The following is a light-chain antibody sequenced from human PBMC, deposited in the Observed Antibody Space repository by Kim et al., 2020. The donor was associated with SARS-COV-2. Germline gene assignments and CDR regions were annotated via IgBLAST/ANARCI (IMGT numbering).Light chain of an antibody. V-gene: IGLV3-19*01. CDR3: SSRDSNGYVL. Sequence: SSELTQDPAVSVALGQTVRITCQGDSLRSYYANWYQQKPGQAPIVVISGKNNRPSGIPDRFSGSSSGNTASLTITGAQAEDEADYCCSSRDSNGYVLFGGGTQLTVL. CDR2: GKN. CDR1: SLRSYY. J-gene: IGLJ2*01.